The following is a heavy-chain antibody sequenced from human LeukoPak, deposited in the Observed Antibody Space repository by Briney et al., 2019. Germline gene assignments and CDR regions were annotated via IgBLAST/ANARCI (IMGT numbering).Heavy chain of an antibody. Sequence: SEALSLTCTVSGGSISSGSYYWSWIRQRAGKGLEWIGRIYTSGSTNYNPSLKSRVTISVDTSKNQFPLKLSSVTAADTAVYYCAREEGGYNYADLDYFDYWGQGTLVTVSS. D-gene: IGHD5-24*01. CDR2: IYTSGST. CDR3: AREEGGYNYADLDYFDY. V-gene: IGHV4-61*02. J-gene: IGHJ4*02. CDR1: GGSISSGSYY.